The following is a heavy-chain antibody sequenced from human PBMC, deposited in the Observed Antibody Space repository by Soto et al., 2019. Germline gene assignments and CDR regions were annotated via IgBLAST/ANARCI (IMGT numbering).Heavy chain of an antibody. J-gene: IGHJ3*02. D-gene: IGHD1-26*01. CDR3: AKDLGSGSYLFDAFDI. CDR1: GFTFSNYG. CDR2: ISYDGSNK. V-gene: IGHV3-30*18. Sequence: RLSCAASGFTFSNYGMHWVRQAPGKGLEWVAVISYDGSNKYYADSVKGRFTISRDNSKNTLYLQMNSLRAEDTAVYYCAKDLGSGSYLFDAFDIWGQGTMVTVSS.